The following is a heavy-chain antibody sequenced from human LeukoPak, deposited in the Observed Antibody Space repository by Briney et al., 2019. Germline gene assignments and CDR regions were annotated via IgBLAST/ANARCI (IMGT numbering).Heavy chain of an antibody. J-gene: IGHJ4*02. V-gene: IGHV3-23*01. Sequence: QTGGSLRLSCAASGFTFSSFTMSWVRQAPGKGLEWLSAIGGSGSITYYAGSVKGRLTISRDNSKNTVYLQINSLRAEDTAVYYCTKSLSGDNDYWGQGTLVTVSS. CDR2: IGGSGSIT. CDR3: TKSLSGDNDY. CDR1: GFTFSSFT. D-gene: IGHD7-27*01.